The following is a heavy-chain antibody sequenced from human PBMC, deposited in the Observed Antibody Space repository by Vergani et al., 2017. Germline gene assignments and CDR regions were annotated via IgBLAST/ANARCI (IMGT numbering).Heavy chain of an antibody. CDR2: INPNSGGT. CDR1: GYTFTGYY. J-gene: IGHJ4*02. V-gene: IGHV1-2*02. Sequence: QVQLVQSGAEVKKPGASVKVSCKASGYTFTGYYMHWVRQAPGQGLEWMGWINPNSGGTNYAQKFQGRVTITADKSTSTAYMELSSLRSDDTAVYYCARVLSSGWYHLFDYWGQGTLVTVSS. CDR3: ARVLSSGWYHLFDY. D-gene: IGHD6-19*01.